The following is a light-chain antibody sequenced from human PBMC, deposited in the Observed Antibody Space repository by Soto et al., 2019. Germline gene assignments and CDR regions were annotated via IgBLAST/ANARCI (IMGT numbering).Light chain of an antibody. J-gene: IGLJ1*01. CDR3: SSYTSSTTVV. Sequence: QSALTQPASVSGSPGQSITISCTGTSSDVGGYNYVSWHQQHPGKAPKLMIHEVSNRPSGVSNRFSGSKSGNTASLTISGLQAEDEADYYCSSYTSSTTVVFGTGTKSPS. CDR2: EVS. V-gene: IGLV2-14*01. CDR1: SSDVGGYNY.